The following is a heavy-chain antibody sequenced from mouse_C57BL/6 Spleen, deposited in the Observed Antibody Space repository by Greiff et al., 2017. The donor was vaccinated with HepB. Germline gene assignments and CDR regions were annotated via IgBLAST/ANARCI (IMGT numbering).Heavy chain of an antibody. V-gene: IGHV5-17*01. J-gene: IGHJ2*01. CDR1: GFTFSDYG. Sequence: EVMLVESGGGLVKPGGSLKLSCAASGFTFSDYGMHWVRQAPEKGLEWVAYISSGSSTIYYADTVKGRFTIARDNAKNTLFLQMTSLRSEDTAMYYCARGYDYDRVYFDYWGQGTTLTVSS. CDR2: ISSGSSTI. CDR3: ARGYDYDRVYFDY. D-gene: IGHD2-4*01.